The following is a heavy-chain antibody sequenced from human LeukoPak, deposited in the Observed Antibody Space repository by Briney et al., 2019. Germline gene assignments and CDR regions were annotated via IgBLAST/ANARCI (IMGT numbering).Heavy chain of an antibody. Sequence: SETLSLTCAVYGGSFSGYYWSWIRQPPGKGLEWIGEINHSGSTNYNPSLKSRVTISVDTSKNQFSLKLSSVTAADTAVYYCARAQPINWNYPYYFDYWGQGTLVTVSS. J-gene: IGHJ4*02. CDR1: GGSFSGYY. D-gene: IGHD1-7*01. V-gene: IGHV4-34*01. CDR3: ARAQPINWNYPYYFDY. CDR2: INHSGST.